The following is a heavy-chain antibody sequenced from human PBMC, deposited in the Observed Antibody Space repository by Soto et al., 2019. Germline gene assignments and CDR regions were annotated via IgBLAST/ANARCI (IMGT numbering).Heavy chain of an antibody. CDR1: GFTFDDYG. CDR2: ISWDSGSI. J-gene: IGHJ2*01. Sequence: EVQLVESGGGLVQPGRSLRLSCAASGFTFDDYGMHWVRQAPGKGLEWVSGISWDSGSIGYADSVKGRFTISRDNAKNSLYLHMNSLRAEDTALYYCAKVGFGGEGAVYWYFDLWGRGTLVTVSS. CDR3: AKVGFGGEGAVYWYFDL. V-gene: IGHV3-9*01. D-gene: IGHD3-10*01.